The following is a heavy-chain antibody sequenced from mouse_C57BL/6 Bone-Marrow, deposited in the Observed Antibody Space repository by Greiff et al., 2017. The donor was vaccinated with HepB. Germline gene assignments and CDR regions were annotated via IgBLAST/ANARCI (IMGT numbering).Heavy chain of an antibody. D-gene: IGHD3-2*02. V-gene: IGHV3-6*01. CDR3: AREGAWRQLSSFDY. CDR1: GYSITSGYY. CDR2: ISYDGSN. J-gene: IGHJ2*01. Sequence: EVKLQESGPGLVKPSQSLSLTCSVTGYSITSGYYWNWIRQFPGNKLEWMGYISYDGSNNYNPSLKNRISITRDTSKNQFFLKLNSVTTEDTATYYCAREGAWRQLSSFDYWGQGTTLTVSS.